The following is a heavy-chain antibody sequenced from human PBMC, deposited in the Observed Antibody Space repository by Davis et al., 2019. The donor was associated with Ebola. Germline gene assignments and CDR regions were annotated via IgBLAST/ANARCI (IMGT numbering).Heavy chain of an antibody. D-gene: IGHD1-1*01. V-gene: IGHV3-30*02. Sequence: GGSLRLSCVASGFTFNTCAMHWVRQAPGKGLEWVSFVRFDGSYESYADSVKGRFTISRDNSKNTLYLQINSLRPEDTAVYYCARATGLDYWGQGTLVTVSS. CDR1: GFTFNTCA. CDR3: ARATGLDY. J-gene: IGHJ4*02. CDR2: VRFDGSYE.